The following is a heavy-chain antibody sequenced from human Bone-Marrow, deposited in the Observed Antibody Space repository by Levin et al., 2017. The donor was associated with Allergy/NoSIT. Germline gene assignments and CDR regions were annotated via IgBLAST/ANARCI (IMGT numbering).Heavy chain of an antibody. Sequence: GASVKVSCKASGGTFSSYAISWVRQAPGQGLEWMGGIIPIFGTANYAQKFQGRVTITADKSTSTAYMELSSLRSEDTAVYYCAQCLYSSGWYGSGYGTLCPFDYWGQGTLVTVSS. CDR2: IIPIFGTA. J-gene: IGHJ4*02. V-gene: IGHV1-69*06. CDR1: GGTFSSYA. CDR3: AQCLYSSGWYGSGYGTLCPFDY. D-gene: IGHD6-19*01.